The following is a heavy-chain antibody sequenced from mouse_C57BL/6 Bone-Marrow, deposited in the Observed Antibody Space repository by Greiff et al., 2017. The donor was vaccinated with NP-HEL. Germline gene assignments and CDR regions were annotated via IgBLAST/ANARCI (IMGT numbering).Heavy chain of an antibody. Sequence: EVQLQESGGGLVQPKGSLKLSCAASGFSFNTYAMNWVRQAPGKGLEWVARIRSKSNNYATYYADSVKDRFTISRDDSESMLYLQMNNLKTEDTAMYYCVGRDYDGWYFDVWGTGTTVTVSS. D-gene: IGHD2-4*01. CDR2: IRSKSNNYAT. CDR1: GFSFNTYA. J-gene: IGHJ1*03. CDR3: VGRDYDGWYFDV. V-gene: IGHV10-1*01.